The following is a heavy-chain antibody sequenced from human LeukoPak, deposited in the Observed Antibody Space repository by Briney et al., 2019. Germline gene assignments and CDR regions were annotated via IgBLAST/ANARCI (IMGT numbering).Heavy chain of an antibody. CDR2: ISYDGSNK. V-gene: IGHV3-30-3*01. Sequence: GRSLRLSCAASGFTISSYAMHWVRQAPGKGLEWVAVISYDGSNKYYADSVKGRFTISRDNSKNTLYLQMNSLRAEDTAVYYCARGDCSSTSCYTIDCWGQGTLVTVSS. J-gene: IGHJ4*02. CDR3: ARGDCSSTSCYTIDC. CDR1: GFTISSYA. D-gene: IGHD2-2*02.